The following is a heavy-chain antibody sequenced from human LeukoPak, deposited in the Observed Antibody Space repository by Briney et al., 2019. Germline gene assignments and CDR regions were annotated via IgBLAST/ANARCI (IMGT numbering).Heavy chain of an antibody. D-gene: IGHD3-3*01. Sequence: ASVKVSCKASGYTFTSYGISWVRQAPGQGLEWMGWISAYNGNTNYAQKLQGRVTMTTDTSTSTAYMELRSLRSDDTAVYYCARWASDFWSGYYLLDYWGQGTLVTVSS. V-gene: IGHV1-18*01. CDR3: ARWASDFWSGYYLLDY. J-gene: IGHJ4*02. CDR2: ISAYNGNT. CDR1: GYTFTSYG.